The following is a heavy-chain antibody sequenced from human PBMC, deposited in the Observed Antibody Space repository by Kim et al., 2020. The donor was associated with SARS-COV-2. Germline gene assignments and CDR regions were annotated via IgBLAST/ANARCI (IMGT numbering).Heavy chain of an antibody. Sequence: GGSLRLSCAASGFTFSSYAMHWVRQAPGKGLEWVAVISYDGSNKYYADSVKGRFTISRDNSKNTLYLQMNSLRAEDTAVYYCAGGRGYYYYYGMDVWGQGTTVTVSS. CDR3: AGGRGYYYYYGMDV. V-gene: IGHV3-30-3*01. CDR2: ISYDGSNK. CDR1: GFTFSSYA. J-gene: IGHJ6*02. D-gene: IGHD3-16*01.